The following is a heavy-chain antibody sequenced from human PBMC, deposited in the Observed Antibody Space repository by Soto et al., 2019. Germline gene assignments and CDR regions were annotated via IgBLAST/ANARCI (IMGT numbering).Heavy chain of an antibody. CDR1: GYTFTSYG. J-gene: IGHJ5*02. V-gene: IGHV1-18*01. D-gene: IGHD3-22*01. Sequence: QVQLVQSGAEVKKPGASVKVSCKASGYTFTSYGISWVRQAPGQGLEWMGWISAYNGNTNYAQKLQGRVTMTTDTSXXTAYMELRSLRSDDTAVYYCARDRYYDSSGYEFDPWGQGTLVTVSS. CDR2: ISAYNGNT. CDR3: ARDRYYDSSGYEFDP.